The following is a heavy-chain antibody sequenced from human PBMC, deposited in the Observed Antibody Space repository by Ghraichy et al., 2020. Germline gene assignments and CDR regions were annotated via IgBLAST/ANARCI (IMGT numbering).Heavy chain of an antibody. CDR1: GFNFGSFS. V-gene: IGHV3-48*02. CDR3: ARGSTVVRFYYYDGMDV. J-gene: IGHJ6*02. Sequence: GGSLRLSCVGSGFNFGSFSMNWVRQSPGKRLEWVSYITSSSSFKSYADSVKGRLTISRDNAQNSLSLQMNSLTDEDTAVYYCARGSTVVRFYYYDGMDVWGQGTTVTVSS. CDR2: ITSSSSFK. D-gene: IGHD4-23*01.